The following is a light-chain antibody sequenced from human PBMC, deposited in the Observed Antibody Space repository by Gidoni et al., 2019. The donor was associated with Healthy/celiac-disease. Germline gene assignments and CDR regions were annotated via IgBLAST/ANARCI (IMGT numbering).Light chain of an antibody. J-gene: IGLJ1*01. V-gene: IGLV2-14*03. CDR3: SSYTSISTYV. CDR2: DVS. Sequence: QSALTQPAPVPRSPRQSFTISCTGTSSDVGGYNYVSWYQQHPGKAPKLMIYDVSTRPSGVSNRFSGSKSGNTASLTISGLQAEDEADYYCSSYTSISTYVFGTGTKVTVL. CDR1: SSDVGGYNY.